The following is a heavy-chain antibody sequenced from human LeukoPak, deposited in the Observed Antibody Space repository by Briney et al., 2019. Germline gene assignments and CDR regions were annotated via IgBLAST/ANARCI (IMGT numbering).Heavy chain of an antibody. D-gene: IGHD6-13*01. CDR2: LYSGGST. Sequence: GGSQRLSCTASGFTVSSVYMNWVRQAPGKGLEWVSVLYSGGSTYYADSVKGRFTISRDNSKNTLYLQMNSLRAEDTAVYYCARGPYSSSWYTAEAAYFDYWGQGTLVTVSS. CDR3: ARGPYSSSWYTAEAAYFDY. J-gene: IGHJ4*02. CDR1: GFTVSSVY. V-gene: IGHV3-53*01.